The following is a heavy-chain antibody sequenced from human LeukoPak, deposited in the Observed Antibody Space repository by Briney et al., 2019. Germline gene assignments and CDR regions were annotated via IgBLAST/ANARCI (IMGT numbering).Heavy chain of an antibody. D-gene: IGHD5-12*01. CDR3: AREGYSAYDVGFED. CDR1: GFTFRSYA. V-gene: IGHV3-30*03. CDR2: DGNNN. Sequence: GRSLRLSCAASGFTFRSYAIHWVRQAPGKGLEWVAVDGNNNYYTDSVNGRFPISRDNSKNTVYLQMNSLRAEDTAVYYCAREGYSAYDVGFEDWGQGTPVTVSS. J-gene: IGHJ4*02.